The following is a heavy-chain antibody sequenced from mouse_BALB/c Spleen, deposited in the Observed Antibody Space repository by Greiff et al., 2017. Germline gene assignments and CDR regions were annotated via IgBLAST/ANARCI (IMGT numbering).Heavy chain of an antibody. V-gene: IGHV1S56*01. D-gene: IGHD1-2*01. CDR1: GYTFTSYY. Sequence: QVQLKESGPELVKPGASVKMSCKASGYTFTSYYIHWVKQRPGQGLEWIGWIYPGDGSTKYNEKFKGKTTLTADKSSSTAYMLLSSLTSEDSAIYFCARDYYGHYFDYWGQGTTLTVSS. CDR3: ARDYYGHYFDY. J-gene: IGHJ2*01. CDR2: IYPGDGST.